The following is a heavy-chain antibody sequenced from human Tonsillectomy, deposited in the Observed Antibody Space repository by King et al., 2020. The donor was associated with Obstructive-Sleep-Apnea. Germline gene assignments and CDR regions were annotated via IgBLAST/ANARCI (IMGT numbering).Heavy chain of an antibody. CDR3: AKDSRSGYCSGGSCYSLDY. V-gene: IGHV3-9*01. Sequence: VQLVESGGGLVQPGRSLRLSCAASGFTFDDYAMHWVRQAPGKGLEWVSGISWNSGSIGYADSVKGRFTISRDNAKNSLYLQMNSLSAEDTALYYCAKDSRSGYCSGGSCYSLDYWGQGTLVTVSS. CDR2: ISWNSGSI. CDR1: GFTFDDYA. J-gene: IGHJ4*02. D-gene: IGHD2-15*01.